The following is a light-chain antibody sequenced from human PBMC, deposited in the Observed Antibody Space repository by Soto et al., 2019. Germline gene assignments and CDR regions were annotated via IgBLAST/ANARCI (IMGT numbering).Light chain of an antibody. V-gene: IGKV1-33*01. CDR3: QQYGNLPPFT. J-gene: IGKJ3*01. CDR1: QDISKF. Sequence: DIQMTQSPSSLSASVGDRVTITCQASQDISKFLNWYQQRPGKAPKLLIYDVFNLETGVPSRFSGSGSGTDFTFTISSLQPEDIATYYCQQYGNLPPFTFGPGTKVNIK. CDR2: DVF.